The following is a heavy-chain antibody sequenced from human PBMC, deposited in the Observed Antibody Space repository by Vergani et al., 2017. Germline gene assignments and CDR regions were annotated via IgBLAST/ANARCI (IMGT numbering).Heavy chain of an antibody. CDR2: IKQDGSEK. D-gene: IGHD3-22*01. CDR1: GFTFSSYW. Sequence: EVQLVESGGGLVQPGGSLRLSCAASGFTFSSYWMSWVRQAPGKGLEWVANIKQDGSEKYYVDSVKGRFTISRDNAKNSLYLQMNSLRAEDTAVYYCARAGYYYDTLAFDIWGQGTMVTVAS. J-gene: IGHJ3*02. V-gene: IGHV3-7*03. CDR3: ARAGYYYDTLAFDI.